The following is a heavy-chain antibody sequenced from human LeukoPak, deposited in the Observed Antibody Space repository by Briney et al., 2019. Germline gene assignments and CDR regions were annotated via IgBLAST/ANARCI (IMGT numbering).Heavy chain of an antibody. CDR2: IIPIFGTA. CDR3: ARAERWQDAFDI. D-gene: IGHD1-26*01. CDR1: GGTFSSYA. J-gene: IGHJ3*02. V-gene: IGHV1-69*05. Sequence: SVKVSCKASGGTFSSYAISWVRQAPGQGLEWMGGIIPIFGTANYAQKFQGRVTITTDESTSTAYMELSSLRSEDTAVYYCARAERWQDAFDIWGQGTMVTVSS.